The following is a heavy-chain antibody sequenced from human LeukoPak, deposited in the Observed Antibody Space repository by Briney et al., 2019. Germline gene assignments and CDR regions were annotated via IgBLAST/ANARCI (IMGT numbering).Heavy chain of an antibody. CDR2: INPNSGGT. J-gene: IGHJ4*02. Sequence: ASVKVSCKASGYTFTGYYMHWVRQAPGQGLEWMGWINPNSGGTNYAQKFQGRVTMTRDTSISTAYMELSRLRSDDTAVYYCARVRYSSSSSHLDYWGQGTLVTVSS. CDR1: GYTFTGYY. V-gene: IGHV1-2*02. D-gene: IGHD6-13*01. CDR3: ARVRYSSSSSHLDY.